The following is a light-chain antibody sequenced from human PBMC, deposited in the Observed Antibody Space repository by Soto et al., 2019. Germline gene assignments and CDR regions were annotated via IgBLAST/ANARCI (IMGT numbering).Light chain of an antibody. J-gene: IGKJ1*01. V-gene: IGKV3-15*01. Sequence: EIVLTQSPGTLSLSPGERATLSCRASQSVSSCYLAWYQQKPGQAPRLLIYGASTRATGIPARFSGSGSGTEFTLTISSLQSEDFAVYYCQQYNNWPRTFGQGTKVDIK. CDR1: QSVSSCY. CDR3: QQYNNWPRT. CDR2: GAS.